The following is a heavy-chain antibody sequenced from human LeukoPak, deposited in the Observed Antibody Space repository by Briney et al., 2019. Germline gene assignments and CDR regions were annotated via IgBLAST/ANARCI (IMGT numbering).Heavy chain of an antibody. D-gene: IGHD3-22*01. V-gene: IGHV5-51*01. CDR2: IYPGDSDT. J-gene: IGHJ4*02. Sequence: GESLKISCKGSGYSFTSYWIGWVRQMPGKGLEWMGIIYPGDSDTRYSPSFQGQVTISADKSVSTAYLQWSSLKASDTAMYYCARAYYYDSSGYLYYFDYWGQGTLVTVSS. CDR1: GYSFTSYW. CDR3: ARAYYYDSSGYLYYFDY.